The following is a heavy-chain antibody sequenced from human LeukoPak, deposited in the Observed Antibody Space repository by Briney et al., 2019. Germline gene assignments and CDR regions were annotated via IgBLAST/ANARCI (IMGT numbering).Heavy chain of an antibody. CDR2: INPNSGGT. J-gene: IGHJ3*02. V-gene: IGHV1-2*02. CDR1: GYTFTGYY. D-gene: IGHD3-9*01. Sequence: GASVKVSCKASGYTFTGYYMHRVRQAPGQGLEWVGWINPNSGGTNYAQKFQGRVTMTRDTSISTAYMELSRLRSDDTAVYYCARGQLRYFERTYAFDIWGQGTMVTVSS. CDR3: ARGQLRYFERTYAFDI.